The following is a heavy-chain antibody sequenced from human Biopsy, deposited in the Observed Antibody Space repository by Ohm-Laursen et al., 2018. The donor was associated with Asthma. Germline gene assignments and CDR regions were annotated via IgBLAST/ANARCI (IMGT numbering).Heavy chain of an antibody. CDR2: INSVFGTT. V-gene: IGHV1-69*13. J-gene: IGHJ4*02. CDR1: GGTFNTYV. CDR3: ARKAGSCISRTCYSLDF. Sequence: SVKVSCKGLGGTFNTYVIGWVRQAPGQGLEWMGGINSVFGTTTYPQKFQDRVTITADDSTSTVYMELSSLRSEDTAVYYCARKAGSCISRTCYSLDFWGQGTLVTVSS. D-gene: IGHD2-2*01.